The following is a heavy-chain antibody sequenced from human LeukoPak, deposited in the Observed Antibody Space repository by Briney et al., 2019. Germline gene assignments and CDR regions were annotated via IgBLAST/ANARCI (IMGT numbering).Heavy chain of an antibody. CDR3: AREQTTVTTEWFDP. V-gene: IGHV4-39*01. CDR2: IYYSGST. Sequence: SETLSLTCTLYARPISSSSYYWGWIRQPPGKGLEWIGSIYYSGSTYYNPSLKSRVTISVDTSKNQFSLKLSSVTAADTAVYYCAREQTTVTTEWFDPWGQGTLVTVSS. J-gene: IGHJ5*02. D-gene: IGHD4-11*01. CDR1: ARPISSSSYY.